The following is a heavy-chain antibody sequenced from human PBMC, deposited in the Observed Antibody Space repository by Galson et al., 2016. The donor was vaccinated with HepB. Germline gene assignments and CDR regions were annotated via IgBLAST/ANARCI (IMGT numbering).Heavy chain of an antibody. CDR1: GGTFSNYA. V-gene: IGHV1-69*13. J-gene: IGHJ6*02. CDR2: IIPIFGTT. D-gene: IGHD6-19*01. Sequence: SVKVSCKASGGTFSNYAISWVRQAPGQGLEWMGGIIPIFGTTNYAQKFQGRVTITADEFTSTAYMELSSLRSEDTALYYCARQPRIAVAGTFYYGMDVWGQGATVTVSS. CDR3: ARQPRIAVAGTFYYGMDV.